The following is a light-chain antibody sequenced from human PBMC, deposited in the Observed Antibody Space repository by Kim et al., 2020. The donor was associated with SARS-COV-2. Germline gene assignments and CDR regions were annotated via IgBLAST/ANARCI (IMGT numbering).Light chain of an antibody. CDR1: SSNIGSNT. Sequence: QRLNISCSGSSSNIGSNTVNWYQQLPGAAPKLLIYSNNQWPSGVPARFSGSKSGTSASLAISGLQSEDEAHYYCAAWDNSLNGHWVFGGGTKLTVL. CDR3: AAWDNSLNGHWV. J-gene: IGLJ3*02. V-gene: IGLV1-44*01. CDR2: SNN.